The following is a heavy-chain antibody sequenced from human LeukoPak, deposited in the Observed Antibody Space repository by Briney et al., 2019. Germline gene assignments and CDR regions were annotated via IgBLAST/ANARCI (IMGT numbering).Heavy chain of an antibody. CDR3: ARGGPGTGMDE. CDR2: INNDGRNT. D-gene: IGHD1-1*01. Sequence: GGSLRLSCAASGFIFSSCCMHWVRQAPGKGLVWRSRINNDGRNTTYADSVKGRLTIPRDNAKNPLYLHMNRMRAEHTPVYHCARGGPGTGMDEWGQGALVTVSS. V-gene: IGHV3-74*01. CDR1: GFIFSSCC. J-gene: IGHJ1*01.